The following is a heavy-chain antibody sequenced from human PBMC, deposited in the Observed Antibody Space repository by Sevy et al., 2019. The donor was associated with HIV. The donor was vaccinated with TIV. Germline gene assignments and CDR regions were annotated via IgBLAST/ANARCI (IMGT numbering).Heavy chain of an antibody. CDR2: ISSSSGTI. Sequence: GGSLRLSCAASGFTFSAHSMNWVRQAPGKGLEWVSYISSSSGTIYYADSVKGQFTISRDNAKSSLYLQMNGLRAEDTAVYYCARAGGDCYSKNECWFVSWGQGTLVTVSS. V-gene: IGHV3-48*01. CDR3: ARAGGDCYSKNECWFVS. D-gene: IGHD2-21*01. CDR1: GFTFSAHS. J-gene: IGHJ5*01.